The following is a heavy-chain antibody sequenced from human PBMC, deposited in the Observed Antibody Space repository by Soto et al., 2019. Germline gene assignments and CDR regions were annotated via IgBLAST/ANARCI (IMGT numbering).Heavy chain of an antibody. D-gene: IGHD3-10*01. J-gene: IGHJ6*02. CDR2: INPSGGST. V-gene: IGHV1-46*01. CDR1: GYTFTSYY. Sequence: ASVKVSCKASGYTFTSYYMHWVRQAPGQGLEWMGIINPSGGSTSYAQKFQGRVTMTRDTSTSTVYMELSSLRSEDTAVYYCAREAITMVRGVTTSGYGMDVWGQGTTVTVSS. CDR3: AREAITMVRGVTTSGYGMDV.